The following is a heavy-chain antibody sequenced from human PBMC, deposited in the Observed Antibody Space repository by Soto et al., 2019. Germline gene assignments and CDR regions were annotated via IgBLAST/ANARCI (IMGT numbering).Heavy chain of an antibody. D-gene: IGHD3-22*01. Sequence: GGSLRLSCEASGFTFSINWMAWVRQAPGKGLEWVSTMKEGGGSTSYADSVEGRFTISRDNSKNTLYLQMNSLRAEDTAVYYCAKDQEYYYDSSGYMDIWGQGTMVTVSS. J-gene: IGHJ3*02. CDR2: MKEGGGST. CDR3: AKDQEYYYDSSGYMDI. V-gene: IGHV3-23*01. CDR1: GFTFSINW.